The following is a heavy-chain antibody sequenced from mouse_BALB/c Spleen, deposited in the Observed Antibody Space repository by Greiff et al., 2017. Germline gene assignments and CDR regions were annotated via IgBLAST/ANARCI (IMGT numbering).Heavy chain of an antibody. D-gene: IGHD1-2*01. Sequence: EVKLVESGGGLVQPGGSRQLSCAASGFTFSSFGMHWVRQAPEKGLEWVAYISSGSSTIYYADTVKGRFTISRDNPKNTLFLQMTSLRSEDTAMYYCARSGLRLRYFDVWGAGTTVNVSS. CDR3: ARSGLRLRYFDV. CDR1: GFTFSSFG. CDR2: ISSGSSTI. V-gene: IGHV5-17*02. J-gene: IGHJ1*01.